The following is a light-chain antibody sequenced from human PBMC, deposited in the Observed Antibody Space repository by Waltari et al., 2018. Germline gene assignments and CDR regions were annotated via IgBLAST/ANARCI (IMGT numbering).Light chain of an antibody. CDR3: QVWDSSSDHWV. V-gene: IGLV3-21*02. CDR2: VDS. Sequence: SYVLTQPPSVSVAPGQTARITCGGNNIESKSVHWYQQKAGQAPVLVVYVDSDRPSGIPERFSGSNCGNTATLTISRVEAGDEADYYCQVWDSSSDHWVFGGGTRLTVL. J-gene: IGLJ2*01. CDR1: NIESKS.